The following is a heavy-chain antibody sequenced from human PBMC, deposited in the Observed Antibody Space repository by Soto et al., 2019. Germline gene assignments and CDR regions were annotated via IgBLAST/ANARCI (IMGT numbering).Heavy chain of an antibody. V-gene: IGHV1-2*06. Sequence: ASVKVSCKASGYTFTDYYLHWVRQAPGLGLEWMGRISPKSGDTKYAQNFQGRVTMTRDTSIRAAYMELSSLTSDDTAVYYCATLAYYHHAMDGRGKGPTVTVSS. J-gene: IGHJ6*04. CDR3: ATLAYYHHAMDG. CDR1: GYTFTDYY. D-gene: IGHD3-16*01. CDR2: ISPKSGDT.